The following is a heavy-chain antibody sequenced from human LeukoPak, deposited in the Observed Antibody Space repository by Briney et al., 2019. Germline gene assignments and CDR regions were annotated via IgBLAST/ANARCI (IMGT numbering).Heavy chain of an antibody. Sequence: GGSLRLSCTASGLIFSTYAMSWVRQAPGKGLEWVAVISYDGSNKYYADSVKGRFTISRDNSKNTLYLQMNSLRAEDTAVYYCARVGGTYAFDIWGQGTMVTVSS. CDR3: ARVGGTYAFDI. J-gene: IGHJ3*02. D-gene: IGHD1-26*01. CDR2: ISYDGSNK. V-gene: IGHV3-30-3*01. CDR1: GLIFSTYA.